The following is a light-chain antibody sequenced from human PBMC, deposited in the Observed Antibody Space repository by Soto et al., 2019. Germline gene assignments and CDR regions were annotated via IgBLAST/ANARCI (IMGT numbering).Light chain of an antibody. CDR2: EVT. V-gene: IGLV2-14*01. J-gene: IGLJ2*01. Sequence: QSVLTQPASVSGSPGQSITISCAGTRDDIGAYDYVSWYQQHPGNAPKLLVYEVTNRPSGVSDRFSGSKSGNTASLTISGLQAEDEADYSCNSYTNSSAVVFGGGT. CDR1: RDDIGAYDY. CDR3: NSYTNSSAVV.